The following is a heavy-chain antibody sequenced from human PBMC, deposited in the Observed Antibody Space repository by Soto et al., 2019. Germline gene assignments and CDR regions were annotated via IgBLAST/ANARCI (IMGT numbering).Heavy chain of an antibody. Sequence: GGSLRLSCEASGFIFSTTDMSWVRQAPGKGLEWVSTIYGDGRTTYYADSVRGRFSISRDNSKNMVYLQMDSLRVDDTAIYYCVKNSGWFNSWGQGSLVTVS. CDR2: IYGDGRTT. D-gene: IGHD3-10*01. CDR1: GFIFSTTD. CDR3: VKNSGWFNS. V-gene: IGHV3-23*01. J-gene: IGHJ5*01.